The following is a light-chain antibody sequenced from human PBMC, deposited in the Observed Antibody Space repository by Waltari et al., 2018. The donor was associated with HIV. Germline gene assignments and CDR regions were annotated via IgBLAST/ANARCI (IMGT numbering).Light chain of an antibody. J-gene: IGLJ2*01. CDR1: SGDVGGYNF. CDR2: NVS. V-gene: IGLV2-14*03. Sequence: SALTQPASVSGSPGQSITISCSGTSGDVGGYNFVSWYQKHPGKAPKLIIYNVSSRPSAVSIRFSGSRSANTASLTISGLQVEDEADYFCSSYTSSGPRYVLFGGGTRLTVL. CDR3: SSYTSSGPRYVL.